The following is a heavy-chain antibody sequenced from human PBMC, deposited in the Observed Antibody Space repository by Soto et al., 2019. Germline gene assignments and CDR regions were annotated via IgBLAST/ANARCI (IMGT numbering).Heavy chain of an antibody. CDR2: IIPYIGTP. V-gene: IGHV1-69*06. CDR3: ARGGSYSPGDS. Sequence: SVKVSCKASGDTFSRFAISWVRQAPGQGLEWMGGIIPYIGTPNYAQKFQGRVTITADKSTSTAYVELSSLRSDDTAVHYCARGGSYSPGDSWGQGTLVTVSS. CDR1: GDTFSRFA. D-gene: IGHD1-26*01. J-gene: IGHJ1*01.